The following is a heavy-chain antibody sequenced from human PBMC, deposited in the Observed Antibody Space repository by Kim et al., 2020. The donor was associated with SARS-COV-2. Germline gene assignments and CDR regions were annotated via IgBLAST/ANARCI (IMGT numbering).Heavy chain of an antibody. D-gene: IGHD1-26*01. J-gene: IGHJ4*02. CDR2: INGNGAYT. CDR3: AKDARRVGAY. CDR1: GFTFSSPS. V-gene: IGHV3-23*01. Sequence: GGSLRLSCIVSGFTFSSPSMSWVRQAPGKGLEWVSSINGNGAYTYYGDSVKGRFTISRDNSENTLYLQMSSLGADDTAVYYCAKDARRVGAYWDQATRVT.